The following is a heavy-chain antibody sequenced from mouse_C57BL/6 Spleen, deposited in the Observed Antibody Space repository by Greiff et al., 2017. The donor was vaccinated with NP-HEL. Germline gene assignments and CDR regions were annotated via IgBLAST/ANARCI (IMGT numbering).Heavy chain of an antibody. Sequence: DVKLVESGGGLVKPGGSLKLSCAASGFTFSDYGMHWVRQAPEKGLEWVAYISRGSSTIYYADTVKGRFTISRDNAKNTLFLQMTSLGSEDTAMYYCARQLVDYWGQGTTLTVSS. J-gene: IGHJ2*01. CDR1: GFTFSDYG. CDR2: ISRGSSTI. D-gene: IGHD4-1*02. V-gene: IGHV5-17*01. CDR3: ARQLVDY.